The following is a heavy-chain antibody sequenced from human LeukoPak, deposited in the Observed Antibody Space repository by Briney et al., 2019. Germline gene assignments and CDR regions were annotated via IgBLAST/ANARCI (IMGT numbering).Heavy chain of an antibody. D-gene: IGHD3-22*01. CDR2: IWNDGSNK. Sequence: GGSLRLSCAASGFTFSSYSMNWVRQAPGKRLEWVAAIWNDGSNKYYVDSVKGRFTISRDNSKNTLYLQMDSLRVEDTAVYYCARGDSSGYHYHYYGMDVWGQGTTVTVSS. V-gene: IGHV3-33*08. CDR1: GFTFSSYS. CDR3: ARGDSSGYHYHYYGMDV. J-gene: IGHJ6*02.